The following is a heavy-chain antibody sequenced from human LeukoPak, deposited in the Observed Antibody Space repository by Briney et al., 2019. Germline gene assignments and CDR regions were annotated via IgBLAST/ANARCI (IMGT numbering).Heavy chain of an antibody. CDR1: GFTFSSYG. J-gene: IGHJ6*02. V-gene: IGHV3-33*01. CDR3: ARDRITMVRGVIPYYYGMDV. Sequence: TGRSLRLSCAASGFTFSSYGMHWVRQAPGKGLEWVAVIWYDGSNKYYADSVKGRFTISRDNSKNTLYLQMNSLRAEDTAVYYCARDRITMVRGVIPYYYGMDVWGQGTTVTVSS. D-gene: IGHD3-10*01. CDR2: IWYDGSNK.